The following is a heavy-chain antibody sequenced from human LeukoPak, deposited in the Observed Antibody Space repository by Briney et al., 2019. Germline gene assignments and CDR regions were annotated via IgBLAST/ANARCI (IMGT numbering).Heavy chain of an antibody. D-gene: IGHD3-22*01. J-gene: IGHJ4*02. CDR3: ARMAYYYDSSGYYY. V-gene: IGHV1-69*04. CDR1: GGTFSSYA. CDR2: IIPILGIA. Sequence: SVKVSCKASGGTFSSYAISWVRQAPGQGLEWMGRIIPILGIANYAQKFQGRVTITADKSTSTAYMELSSLRSEDTAVYYCARMAYYYDSSGYYYWGQGTLVTVSS.